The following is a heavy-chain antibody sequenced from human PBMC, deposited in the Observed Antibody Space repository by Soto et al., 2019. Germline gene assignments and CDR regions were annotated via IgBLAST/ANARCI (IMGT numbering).Heavy chain of an antibody. J-gene: IGHJ5*02. CDR3: ARRTIFGLNWFDP. CDR1: GGSISSSSYY. CDR2: IYYSGST. V-gene: IGHV4-39*01. D-gene: IGHD3-3*01. Sequence: SETLSLTSTVSGGSISSSSYYWGWIRQPPGKGLEWIGGIYYSGSTYYNPSLKSRVTISVDTSKNQFSLTLSSVTAADTAVYYCARRTIFGLNWFDPWGQGTLVTVSS.